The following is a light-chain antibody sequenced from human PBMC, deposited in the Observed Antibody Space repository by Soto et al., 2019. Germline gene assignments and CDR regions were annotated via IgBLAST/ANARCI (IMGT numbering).Light chain of an antibody. CDR3: QQYDTPPRT. CDR1: QSVNSNY. J-gene: IGKJ1*01. V-gene: IGKV3-20*01. Sequence: EIVLTQSPGTLSLSPGERATLSCRASQSVNSNYLAWYQQKPGQSPRVIMYGASTRATGVPDRFSGSGSGTDFTLTISRLEPEDFAVYYCQQYDTPPRTFGQGTKVEIK. CDR2: GAS.